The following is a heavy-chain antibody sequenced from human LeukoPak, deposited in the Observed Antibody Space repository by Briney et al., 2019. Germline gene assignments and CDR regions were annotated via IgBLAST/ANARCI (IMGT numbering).Heavy chain of an antibody. CDR2: VYPGDSDT. CDR3: ATAGHVEMATTLQDAFDI. J-gene: IGHJ3*02. CDR1: GYSFTSYW. Sequence: PGESLKISCKGSGYSFTSYWIGWVRQMPGKGLEWMGIVYPGDSDTRYSPSFQGQVTISADKSISTAYLQWSSLKASDTAMYYCATAGHVEMATTLQDAFDIWGQGTMVTVSS. V-gene: IGHV5-51*01. D-gene: IGHD5-24*01.